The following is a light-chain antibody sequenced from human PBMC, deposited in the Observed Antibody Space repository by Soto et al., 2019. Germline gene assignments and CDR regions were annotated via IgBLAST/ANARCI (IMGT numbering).Light chain of an antibody. CDR3: SSYTRGSFV. J-gene: IGLJ1*01. CDR2: DVS. V-gene: IGLV2-14*03. Sequence: QSALXQPASVSGSPGQSITIPCTGTSSDVGGHNYVSWYQQHPGKAPKLILYDVSDRPSGVSSRFSGSRSGNTASLTISGLQAEDEADCHCSSYTRGSFVFGTGTKVTVL. CDR1: SSDVGGHNY.